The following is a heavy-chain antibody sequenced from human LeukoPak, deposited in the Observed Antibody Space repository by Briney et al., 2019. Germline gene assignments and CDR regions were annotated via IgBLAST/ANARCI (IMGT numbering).Heavy chain of an antibody. V-gene: IGHV4-34*01. J-gene: IGHJ3*02. CDR1: GFTFSSYA. D-gene: IGHD6-13*01. Sequence: GSLRLSCAASGFTFSSYAMSWIRQPPGKGLEWIGEINHSGSTNYNPSLKSRVTISVDTSKNQFSLKLSSVTAADTAVYYCARDGSTLLGRAFDIWGQGTMVTVSS. CDR2: INHSGST. CDR3: ARDGSTLLGRAFDI.